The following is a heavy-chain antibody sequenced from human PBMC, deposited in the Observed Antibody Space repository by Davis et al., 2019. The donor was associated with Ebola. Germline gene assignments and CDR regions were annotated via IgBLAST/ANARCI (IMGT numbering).Heavy chain of an antibody. J-gene: IGHJ6*02. CDR1: GFTFSSYW. CDR2: INSDGSST. V-gene: IGHV3-74*01. D-gene: IGHD3-3*01. CDR3: ARDWASDDFSPLLYYYYGMDV. Sequence: HTGGSLRLSCAASGFTFSSYWMHWVRQAPGKGLVWVSRINSDGSSTSYADSVKGRFTISRDNAKNTLYLQMNSLRAEDTAVYYCARDWASDDFSPLLYYYYGMDVWGQGTTVTVSS.